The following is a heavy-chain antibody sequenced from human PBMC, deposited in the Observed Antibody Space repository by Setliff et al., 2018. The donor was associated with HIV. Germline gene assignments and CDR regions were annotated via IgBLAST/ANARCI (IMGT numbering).Heavy chain of an antibody. CDR1: GGSFSGYY. CDR3: ATSSSWSTFDS. D-gene: IGHD6-19*01. CDR2: INHSGST. V-gene: IGHV4-34*01. J-gene: IGHJ4*02. Sequence: PSETLSLTCAVYGGSFSGYYWSWIRQPPGKGLEWIGQINHSGSTNYNPSLKSRITISVDTSRNQFSLKLSSVTAADTAVYYCATSSSWSTFDSWGQGTLVTVSS.